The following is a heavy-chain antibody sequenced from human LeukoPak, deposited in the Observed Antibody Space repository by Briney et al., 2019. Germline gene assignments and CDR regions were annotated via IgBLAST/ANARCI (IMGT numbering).Heavy chain of an antibody. Sequence: PGGSMRLSCAASGFTFSHYWMSWVRQAPGKGLDWVANIKQDGGEKSYVGSVKGRFTVSRDNAKNSLFLQMNSLRAEDTAVYYCARSGSSGSLLWGQGTLFTVSS. V-gene: IGHV3-7*05. CDR2: IKQDGGEK. D-gene: IGHD1-26*01. CDR3: ARSGSSGSLL. CDR1: GFTFSHYW. J-gene: IGHJ4*02.